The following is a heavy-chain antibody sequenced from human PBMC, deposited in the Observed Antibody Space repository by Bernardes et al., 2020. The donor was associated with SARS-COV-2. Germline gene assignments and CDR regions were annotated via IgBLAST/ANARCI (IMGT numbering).Heavy chain of an antibody. Sequence: ASVKVSCRVSGSTLTDLSIHWVRQAPGKGLEWMGRFDPVNAETISAQIFQGRVTMTEDTSTDTGYMYLSNLKSEDTAVYYCAATLWFGKLLSSNAFDIWGQGTEVDVSS. J-gene: IGHJ3*02. D-gene: IGHD3-10*01. CDR1: GSTLTDLS. CDR2: FDPVNAET. V-gene: IGHV1-24*01. CDR3: AATLWFGKLLSSNAFDI.